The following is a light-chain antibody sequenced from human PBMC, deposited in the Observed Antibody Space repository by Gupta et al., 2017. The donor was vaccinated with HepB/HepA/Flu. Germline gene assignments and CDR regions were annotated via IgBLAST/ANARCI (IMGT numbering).Light chain of an antibody. V-gene: IGKV1-33*01. CDR2: DAS. CDR3: QQYDDLPIFT. CDR1: RDINNY. Sequence: IQMTQSPSSLSASVGDRVTITCQASRDINNYLNWYQQKPGKAPKLLISDASNLEAGVPSRFSGSGSGTHFTFTISGLQPEDLATYYCQQYDDLPIFTFGPGTKVELK. J-gene: IGKJ3*01.